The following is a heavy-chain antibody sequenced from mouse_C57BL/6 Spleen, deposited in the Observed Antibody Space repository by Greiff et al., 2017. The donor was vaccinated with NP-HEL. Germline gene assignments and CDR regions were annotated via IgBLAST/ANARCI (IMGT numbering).Heavy chain of an antibody. J-gene: IGHJ1*03. CDR2: INPNNGGT. V-gene: IGHV1-18*01. Sequence: VQLKESGPELVKPGASVKIPCKASGYTFTDYNMDWVKQSHGKSLEWIGDINPNNGGTIYNQKFKGKATLTVDKSSSTAYMELRSLTSEDTAVYYCARDADGAPYWYFDVWGTGTTVTVSS. D-gene: IGHD1-1*01. CDR1: GYTFTDYN. CDR3: ARDADGAPYWYFDV.